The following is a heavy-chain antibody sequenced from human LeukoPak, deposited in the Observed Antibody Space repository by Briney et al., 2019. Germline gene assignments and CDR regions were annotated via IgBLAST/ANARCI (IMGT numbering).Heavy chain of an antibody. CDR1: GASISSSGNS. CDR3: AKATDDYSRRGIDY. D-gene: IGHD4-11*01. Sequence: SQTLSLTCAVSGASISSSGNSWNWIRQRPGKGLEWIGYIYQSGSTYYNPSLKSRVTISVDTSKNQFSLNLSSVTAADTAVYYCAKATDDYSRRGIDYWGQGTLVTVSS. CDR2: IYQSGST. J-gene: IGHJ4*02. V-gene: IGHV4-30-2*01.